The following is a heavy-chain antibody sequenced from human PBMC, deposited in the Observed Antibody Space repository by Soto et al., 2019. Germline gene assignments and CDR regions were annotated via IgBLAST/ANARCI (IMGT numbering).Heavy chain of an antibody. V-gene: IGHV4-4*02. CDR1: GGSISSSNW. CDR3: ARSSGWYYYYYGMDV. J-gene: IGHJ6*02. CDR2: IYHSGST. D-gene: IGHD6-19*01. Sequence: SETLSLTCAVSGGSISSSNWWSWVRQPPGKGLEWIGEIYHSGSTNYNPSLKRRVTISVDKSKNQFSLKLSSVTAADTAVYYCARSSGWYYYYYGMDVWGQGTTVTVSS.